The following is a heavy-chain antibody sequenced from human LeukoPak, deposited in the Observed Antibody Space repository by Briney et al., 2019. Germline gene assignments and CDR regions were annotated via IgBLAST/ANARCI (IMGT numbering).Heavy chain of an antibody. D-gene: IGHD3-10*01. CDR2: IYSGGST. V-gene: IGHV3-66*01. Sequence: GGSLRLSCAASGFTVSSNYMSWVRQAPGKGLEWVSVIYSGGSTYYADSVKGRFTISRDNSKNTLYLQMNSLRAEDTAVYYCARVPDYYGSGSPVDYWGQGTLVTVSS. J-gene: IGHJ4*02. CDR3: ARVPDYYGSGSPVDY. CDR1: GFTVSSNY.